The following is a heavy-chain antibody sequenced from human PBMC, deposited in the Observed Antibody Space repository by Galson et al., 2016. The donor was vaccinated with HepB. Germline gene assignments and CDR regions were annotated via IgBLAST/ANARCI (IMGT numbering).Heavy chain of an antibody. CDR3: ARDWGSSWCLH. CDR1: GFTFRSYP. CDR2: IYSRGSA. D-gene: IGHD6-13*01. Sequence: SLRLSCAASGFTFRSYPMHWVRQAPGKGLEWVSVIYSRGSAYYADSVKGRFTISRDNSKNTLYLQMNSLIAEDTAVYYCARDWGSSWCLHWGQGTLVTVSS. V-gene: IGHV3-66*01. J-gene: IGHJ4*02.